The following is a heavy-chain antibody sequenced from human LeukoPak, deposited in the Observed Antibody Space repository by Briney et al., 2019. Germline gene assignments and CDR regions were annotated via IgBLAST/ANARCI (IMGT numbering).Heavy chain of an antibody. CDR2: INHSGST. Sequence: PSETLSLTCAVYGGSFSGYYWSWIRQPPGKGLEWIGEINHSGSTNYNPSLKSRVTISVDTSKNQFSLKLSSVTAADTAVYYCASYITMVRGVTHDAFDIWGQGTMVTVSS. V-gene: IGHV4-34*01. J-gene: IGHJ3*02. CDR3: ASYITMVRGVTHDAFDI. CDR1: GGSFSGYY. D-gene: IGHD3-10*01.